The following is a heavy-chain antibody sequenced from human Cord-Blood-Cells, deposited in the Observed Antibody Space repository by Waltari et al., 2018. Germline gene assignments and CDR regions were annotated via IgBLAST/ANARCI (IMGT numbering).Heavy chain of an antibody. CDR3: ARGVAAAGRALDY. Sequence: EVQLVESGGGLIQPGGSLRISCAASGFPVSSNYMSWVRQAPGKGLEWVSVIYSGGSTYYADSVKGRFTISRDNSKNTLYLQMSSLRAEDTAVYYCARGVAAAGRALDYWGQGTLVTVSS. CDR1: GFPVSSNY. J-gene: IGHJ4*02. D-gene: IGHD6-13*01. CDR2: IYSGGST. V-gene: IGHV3-53*01.